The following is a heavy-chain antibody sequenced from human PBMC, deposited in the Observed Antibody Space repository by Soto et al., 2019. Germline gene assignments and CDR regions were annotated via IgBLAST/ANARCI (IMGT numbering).Heavy chain of an antibody. D-gene: IGHD2-8*02. CDR1: GYTFTSYG. V-gene: IGHV1-18*04. CDR3: AGGWNEPYWDTYFDY. J-gene: IGHJ4*02. CDR2: ISAYNGNT. Sequence: QVQLVQSGAEVKKPGASVKVSCKASGYTFTSYGISWVRQAPGQGIEWMGWISAYNGNTNYAQKLQGRVTMTTDTSTSTAYMGLRSLRSDDTAVYYCAGGWNEPYWDTYFDYWGQGTLVTVSS.